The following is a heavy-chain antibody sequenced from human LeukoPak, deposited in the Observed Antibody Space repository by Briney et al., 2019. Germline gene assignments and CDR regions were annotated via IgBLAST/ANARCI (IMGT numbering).Heavy chain of an antibody. D-gene: IGHD5-12*01. CDR3: ARGGGYSYGPLDS. CDR2: MNPNSGNT. Sequence: GASVKVSCKASGYTFTSYDINWVRQASGQGLEWMGWMNPNSGNTGYAQNFQGRVTITRNTSISTAYMELSSLRSEDTAVYYCARGGGYSYGPLDSWGQGTLVTVSS. J-gene: IGHJ4*02. CDR1: GYTFTSYD. V-gene: IGHV1-8*03.